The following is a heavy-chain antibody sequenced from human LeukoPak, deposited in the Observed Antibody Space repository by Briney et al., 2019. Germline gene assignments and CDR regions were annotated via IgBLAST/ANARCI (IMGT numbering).Heavy chain of an antibody. CDR1: GYTFTSYY. Sequence: ASVKVSCKASGYTFTSYYMHWVRQAPGQGLEWMGIINPSGGSTSYAQKFQGRVTMTRDTSTSTVYMELSSLRSEDTAVYYCARDLGAGYANSSWYQTYFDYWGQGTLVTVS. CDR3: ARDLGAGYANSSWYQTYFDY. CDR2: INPSGGST. V-gene: IGHV1-46*01. D-gene: IGHD6-13*01. J-gene: IGHJ4*02.